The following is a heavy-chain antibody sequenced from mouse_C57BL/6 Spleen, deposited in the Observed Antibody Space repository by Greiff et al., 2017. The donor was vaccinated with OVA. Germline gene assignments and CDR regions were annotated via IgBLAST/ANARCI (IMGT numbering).Heavy chain of an antibody. CDR3: ARPSDGYYVAWFAY. CDR1: GYAFTNYL. CDR2: INPGSGGT. Sequence: VQVVESGAELVRPGTSVKVSCKASGYAFTNYLIEWVKQRPGQGLEWIGVINPGSGGTNYNEKFKGKATLTADKSSSTAYMQLSSLTSEDSAVYFCARPSDGYYVAWFAYWGQGTLVTVSA. J-gene: IGHJ3*01. V-gene: IGHV1-54*01. D-gene: IGHD2-3*01.